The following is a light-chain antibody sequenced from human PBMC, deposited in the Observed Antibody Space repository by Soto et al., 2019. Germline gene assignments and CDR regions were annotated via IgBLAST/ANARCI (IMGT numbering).Light chain of an antibody. Sequence: QSALTQPASVSGSPGQSITISCTGTSSDVGGYNLVSWYQQHPGKAPKLMIYEGSKRPSGVSNRFSGSKSGNTASLTISGLQAEDEADYYCCSYAGSSIVIFGGGTKPTVL. J-gene: IGLJ2*01. V-gene: IGLV2-23*01. CDR1: SSDVGGYNL. CDR2: EGS. CDR3: CSYAGSSIVI.